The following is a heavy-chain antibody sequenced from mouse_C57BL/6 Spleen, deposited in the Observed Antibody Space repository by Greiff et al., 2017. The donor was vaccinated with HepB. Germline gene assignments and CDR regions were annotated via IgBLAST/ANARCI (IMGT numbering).Heavy chain of an antibody. CDR1: GYTFTDYY. Sequence: QVQLQQSGAELVRPGASVKLSCKASGYTFTDYYINWVKQRPGQGLEWIARIYPGSGNTYYNEKFKGKATLTAEKSSSTAYMQLSSLTSEDSAVYFYARNYGYDSWGQGTTLTVSS. CDR2: IYPGSGNT. CDR3: ARNYGYDS. J-gene: IGHJ2*01. V-gene: IGHV1-76*01. D-gene: IGHD2-2*01.